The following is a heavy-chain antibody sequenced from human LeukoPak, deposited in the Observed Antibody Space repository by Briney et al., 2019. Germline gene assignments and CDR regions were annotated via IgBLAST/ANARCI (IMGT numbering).Heavy chain of an antibody. V-gene: IGHV3-9*01. Sequence: PGGSLRLSCAASGFTFDDYAMHWVRQAPGKGLEWVSGISWNSGSIGYADSVKGRFTISRDNAKNSLYLQMNSLRAEDTALYYCAKADNTVVSVTELDYWGQGTLVTVSS. CDR3: AKADNTVVSVTELDY. J-gene: IGHJ4*02. D-gene: IGHD3-9*01. CDR1: GFTFDDYA. CDR2: ISWNSGSI.